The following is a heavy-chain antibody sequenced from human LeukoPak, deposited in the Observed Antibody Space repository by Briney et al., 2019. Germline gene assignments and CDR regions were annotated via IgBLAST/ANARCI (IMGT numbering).Heavy chain of an antibody. D-gene: IGHD3-22*01. CDR2: IGLNGYPL. CDR3: ARKDFSSGSFNY. J-gene: IGHJ4*02. Sequence: PGGSLRLSCAVSGFPFNVYYMSWIRQAPGKGLEWISYIGLNGYPLDYADSVKGRFTISRDNANNLLYLDMDSLTAEDTAVHYCARKDFSSGSFNYWGQGSLVTVSS. CDR1: GFPFNVYY. V-gene: IGHV3-11*04.